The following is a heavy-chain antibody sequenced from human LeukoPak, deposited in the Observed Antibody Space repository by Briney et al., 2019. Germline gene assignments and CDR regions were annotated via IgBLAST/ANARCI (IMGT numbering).Heavy chain of an antibody. CDR1: GFPFSNYA. CDR2: ISFDGSDK. D-gene: IGHD2-2*01. CDR3: TRAQIQLCSTTSCYVFDS. V-gene: IGHV3-30*09. J-gene: IGHJ4*02. Sequence: GGSLRLSCVASGFPFSNYAMHWVRQAPGKGLEWVAVISFDGSDKYYADSVKGRFAISSDIFKNTLYLDMNSLRPDDTALYYCTRAQIQLCSTTSCYVFDSWGQGTLVTVSS.